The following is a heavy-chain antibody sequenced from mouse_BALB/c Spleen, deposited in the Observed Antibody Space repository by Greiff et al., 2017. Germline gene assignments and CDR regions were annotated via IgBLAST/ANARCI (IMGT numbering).Heavy chain of an antibody. Sequence: EVKLVESGGGLVQPGGSLRLSCATSGFTFTDYYMSWVRQPPGKALEWLGFIRNKANGYTTEYSASVKGRFTISRDNSQSILYLQMNTLRAEDSATYYCARGEGTYWGQGPLVTVSA. V-gene: IGHV7-3*02. CDR2: IRNKANGYTT. J-gene: IGHJ3*01. CDR3: ARGEGTY. CDR1: GFTFTDYY.